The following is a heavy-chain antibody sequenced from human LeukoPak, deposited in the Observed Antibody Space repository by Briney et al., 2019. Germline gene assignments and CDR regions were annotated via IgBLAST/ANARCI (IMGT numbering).Heavy chain of an antibody. Sequence: PGGSLRLSCAASGFXFSSYWIYWVRQAPGKGLVWVSRINSDGSTTSYADSVKGRITISRDNAKNTLYLQMNSLRAEDTAVYYCVGGSYYFDYWGQGTLVTVSS. CDR3: VGGSYYFDY. J-gene: IGHJ4*02. CDR2: INSDGSTT. CDR1: GFXFSSYW. D-gene: IGHD1-26*01. V-gene: IGHV3-74*01.